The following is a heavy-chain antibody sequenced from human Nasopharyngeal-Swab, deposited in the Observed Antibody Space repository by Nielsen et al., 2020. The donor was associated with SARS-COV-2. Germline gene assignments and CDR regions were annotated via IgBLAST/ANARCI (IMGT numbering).Heavy chain of an antibody. CDR2: IKQDGSEK. D-gene: IGHD3-16*02. Sequence: GGSLRLSCAASGFSFSTYWMTWVRQAPGKGLEWVANIKQDGSEKYYVDSVKGRFTVSRDNPKNLLYLQVNSPRAEDTAVYYCARQGVFVPAYFHQYYMDVWGKGTMVTVSS. CDR1: GFSFSTYW. CDR3: ARQGVFVPAYFHQYYMDV. J-gene: IGHJ6*03. V-gene: IGHV3-7*03.